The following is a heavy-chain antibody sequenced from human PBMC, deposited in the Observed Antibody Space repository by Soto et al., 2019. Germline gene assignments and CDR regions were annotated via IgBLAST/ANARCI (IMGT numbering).Heavy chain of an antibody. CDR2: IYYSGST. J-gene: IGHJ4*02. V-gene: IGHV4-59*08. CDR1: GGSISTYY. CDR3: ARGGWRHIDY. Sequence: SETLSLTCTGSGGSISTYYWSWIRQPPGKGLEWIGYIYYSGSTNYNPSLKSRVTISVDTSKNQFSLKLSSVTAADTAVYYCARGGWRHIDYWGQGTLVTVSS. D-gene: IGHD3-3*01.